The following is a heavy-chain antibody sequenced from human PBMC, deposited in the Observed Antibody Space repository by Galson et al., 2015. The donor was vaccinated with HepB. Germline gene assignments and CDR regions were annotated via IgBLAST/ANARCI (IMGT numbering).Heavy chain of an antibody. CDR2: ISYDGSNK. CDR1: GFTFSSYA. J-gene: IGHJ6*02. V-gene: IGHV3-30*04. Sequence: SLRLSCAASGFTFSSYAMHWVRQAPGKGLEWVAVISYDGSNKYYADSVKGRFTISRDNSKNTLYLQMNSLRAEDTAVYYCASWGGLATITGHYYYGMDVWGQGTTVTVSS. D-gene: IGHD5-24*01. CDR3: ASWGGLATITGHYYYGMDV.